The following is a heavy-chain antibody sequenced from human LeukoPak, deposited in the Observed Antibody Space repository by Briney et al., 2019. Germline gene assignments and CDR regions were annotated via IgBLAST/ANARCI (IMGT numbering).Heavy chain of an antibody. D-gene: IGHD3-22*01. J-gene: IGHJ4*02. CDR2: IHTSGST. Sequence: SETLSLTCIVSGGSISRCSWNWIRQPAGKGLEWIGRIHTSGSTNYNPSLKSRVTMSVDTSKNQFSLKLSSVTAADTAVYYCARDASCYYDGSGYYLGYWGQGTLVTVSS. V-gene: IGHV4-4*07. CDR3: ARDASCYYDGSGYYLGY. CDR1: GGSISRCS.